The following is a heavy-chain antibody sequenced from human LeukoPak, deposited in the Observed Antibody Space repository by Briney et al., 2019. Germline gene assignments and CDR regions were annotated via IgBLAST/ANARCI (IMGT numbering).Heavy chain of an antibody. V-gene: IGHV5-51*01. CDR3: ARHPNPHDFSSTNCYTDS. J-gene: IGHJ5*01. Sequence: GESLKISCKGSGSSFTNYWIAWVRQMPGKGLEWMGIIYPGDSDTRYSPSFQGQVTISVDKSISTAYLQWSSLKASDTAMYYCARHPNPHDFSSTNCYTDSGGQGTLVTVSS. CDR1: GSSFTNYW. D-gene: IGHD2-2*02. CDR2: IYPGDSDT.